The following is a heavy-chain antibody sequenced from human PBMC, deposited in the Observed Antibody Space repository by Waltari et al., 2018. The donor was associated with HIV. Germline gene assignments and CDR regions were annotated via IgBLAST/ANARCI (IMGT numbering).Heavy chain of an antibody. CDR3: ASAYYDSSGYHY. V-gene: IGHV3-53*01. D-gene: IGHD3-22*01. J-gene: IGHJ4*02. CDR2: IYSGGST. CDR1: GFTVSSTY. Sequence: EVQLVESGGGLIQPGGSLRLSCAASGFTVSSTYMSWVSQAPGKGLEWVSVIYSGGSTYYADSVKGRFTISRDNSKNTLYLQMNSLRAEDTAVYYCASAYYDSSGYHYWGQGTLVTVSS.